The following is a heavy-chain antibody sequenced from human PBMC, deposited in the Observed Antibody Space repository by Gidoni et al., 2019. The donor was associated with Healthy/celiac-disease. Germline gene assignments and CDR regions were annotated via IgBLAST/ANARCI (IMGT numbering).Heavy chain of an antibody. V-gene: IGHV4-34*01. CDR3: ARSATVVANAFDI. Sequence: QVQLQQWGAGLLTPSETLSPTCAVYGGSFSGYYWSWLRQPPGTGLEWIGEINPSGSTNYNPSLKSRVTIAVDTSKNQFSLKLSSVTAADTAVYYCARSATVVANAFDIWGQVTMVTVSS. CDR1: GGSFSGYY. J-gene: IGHJ3*02. D-gene: IGHD2-15*01. CDR2: INPSGST.